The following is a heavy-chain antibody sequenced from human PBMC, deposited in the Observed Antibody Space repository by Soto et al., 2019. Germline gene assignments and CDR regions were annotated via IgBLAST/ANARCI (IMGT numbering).Heavy chain of an antibody. CDR3: ARGGGYYDGSGALSFDY. V-gene: IGHV4-34*01. J-gene: IGHJ4*02. Sequence: PSETLSLTCAVYGGSFSGYYWSWIRQPPGKGLEWIGEINHSGSTNYNPDTSKNQFSLQLNSVTPEDTAVYYCARGGGYYDGSGALSFDYWGQGTLVTVSS. D-gene: IGHD3-22*01. CDR2: INHSGST. CDR1: GGSFSGYY.